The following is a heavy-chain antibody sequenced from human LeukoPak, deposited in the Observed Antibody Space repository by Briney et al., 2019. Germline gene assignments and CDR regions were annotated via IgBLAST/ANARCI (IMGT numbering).Heavy chain of an antibody. D-gene: IGHD4-23*01. V-gene: IGHV4-4*02. Sequence: SETLSLTCAVSGGYISSSNWWSWVRQPPGKGLEWSGEIYHSGSTNYNPSLKSRVTISVDKSKNQFSLKLSSVTAADTAVYYCARVLVGSTVVTPDDYYFDYWGQGTLVTVSS. CDR2: IYHSGST. J-gene: IGHJ4*02. CDR3: ARVLVGSTVVTPDDYYFDY. CDR1: GGYISSSNW.